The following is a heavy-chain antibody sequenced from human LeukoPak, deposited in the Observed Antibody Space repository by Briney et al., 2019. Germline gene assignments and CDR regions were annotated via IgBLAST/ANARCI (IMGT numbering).Heavy chain of an antibody. CDR1: GFTFSSYA. Sequence: GGSLRLSCAGSGFTFSSYAMSWVRQAPGQGLEWASVISDSGDYTSYADSVRGRFTISRDNSRNTLYLQMISLRPEDTAVYYCAKDTSIGKYCTNGVCSPFDYWGQGTLVTVSS. D-gene: IGHD2-8*01. V-gene: IGHV3-23*01. CDR3: AKDTSIGKYCTNGVCSPFDY. J-gene: IGHJ4*02. CDR2: ISDSGDYT.